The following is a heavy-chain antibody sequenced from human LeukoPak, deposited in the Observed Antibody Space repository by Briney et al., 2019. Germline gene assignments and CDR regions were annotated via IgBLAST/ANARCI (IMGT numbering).Heavy chain of an antibody. CDR1: GFTFGDYY. V-gene: IGHV3-7*01. Sequence: GGSLRLSCAASGFTFGDYYMSWIRQAPGKGLEWVANIKQDGSEKDYVDSVKGRFTISRDNAKNSLYLQMNSLRAEDTAVYYCARYCGGDCYGMDVWGQGTTVTVSS. CDR3: ARYCGGDCYGMDV. D-gene: IGHD2-21*01. J-gene: IGHJ6*02. CDR2: IKQDGSEK.